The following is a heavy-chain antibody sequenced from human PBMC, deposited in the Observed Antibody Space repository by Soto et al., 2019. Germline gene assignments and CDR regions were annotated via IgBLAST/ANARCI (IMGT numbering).Heavy chain of an antibody. J-gene: IGHJ5*02. D-gene: IGHD6-6*01. CDR3: ARCRSSSMVFWFDP. CDR1: GYTFTSYG. V-gene: IGHV1-18*01. CDR2: ISAYNGNT. Sequence: GASVKVSRKASGYTFTSYGISWVRQAPGQGLEWMGWISAYNGNTNYAQKLQGRVTMTTDTSTSTAYMELRSLRSDDTAVYYCARCRSSSMVFWFDPWGQGTLVTVSS.